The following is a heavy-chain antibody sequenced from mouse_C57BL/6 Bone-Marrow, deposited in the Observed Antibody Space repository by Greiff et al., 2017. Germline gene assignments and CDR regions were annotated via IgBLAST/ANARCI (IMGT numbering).Heavy chain of an antibody. CDR3: ERAYYGNYGYAMDY. V-gene: IGHV1-50*01. CDR2: IDPSDSYT. CDR1: GYTFTSYW. Sequence: VQLQQPGAELVKPGASVQLSCKASGYTFTSYWMQWVKQRPGQGLEWIGEIDPSDSYTTYNQKFKGKATLTVDTSSSTAYMQLSSLTSEDSAVYYCERAYYGNYGYAMDYWGQGTSVTVS. D-gene: IGHD2-10*01. J-gene: IGHJ4*01.